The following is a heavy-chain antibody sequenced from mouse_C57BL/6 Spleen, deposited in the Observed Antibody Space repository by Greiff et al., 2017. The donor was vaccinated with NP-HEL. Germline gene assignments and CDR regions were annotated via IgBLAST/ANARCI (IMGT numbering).Heavy chain of an antibody. V-gene: IGHV1-15*01. CDR3: TRPGPSYYFDY. J-gene: IGHJ2*01. CDR2: IDPETGGT. CDR1: GYTFTDYE. Sequence: QVQLQQSGAELVRPGASVTLSCKASGYTFTDYEMHWVKQTPVHGLEWIGAIDPETGGTAYNQKFKGKAILTADKSSSTAYMELRSLTSEDSAVYYCTRPGPSYYFDYWGQGSTLTVSS. D-gene: IGHD3-3*01.